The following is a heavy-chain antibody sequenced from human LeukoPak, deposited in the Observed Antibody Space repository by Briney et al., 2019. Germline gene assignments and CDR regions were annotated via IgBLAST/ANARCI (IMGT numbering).Heavy chain of an antibody. Sequence: GGSLRLSCAAPGFTFSSYWMSWVRQAPGKGLEWVANIKQEGSEKYYVDSVKGRFTISRDNAKNSLYLQMNSLRAEDTAVYYCARVVEVPAAQYYYYYYYMDVWGKGTTVTVSS. J-gene: IGHJ6*03. V-gene: IGHV3-7*01. CDR1: GFTFSSYW. D-gene: IGHD2-2*01. CDR3: ARVVEVPAAQYYYYYYYMDV. CDR2: IKQEGSEK.